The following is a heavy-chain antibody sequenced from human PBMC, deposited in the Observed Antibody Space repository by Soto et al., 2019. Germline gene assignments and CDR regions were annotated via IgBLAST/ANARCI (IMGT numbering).Heavy chain of an antibody. D-gene: IGHD3-3*01. CDR3: ARTYYDFWSGYWRWFDP. CDR2: IYYNGST. CDR1: GGSISGYY. J-gene: IGHJ5*02. V-gene: IGHV4-59*01. Sequence: QVQLQESGPGLVKPSETLSLTCTVSGGSISGYYWSWIRQPPGKRLEWIGYIYYNGSTNYNPSLKSRVTISVDTSKNQFSLKLSSVTAADTAVYYCARTYYDFWSGYWRWFDPWGQGTLVTVSS.